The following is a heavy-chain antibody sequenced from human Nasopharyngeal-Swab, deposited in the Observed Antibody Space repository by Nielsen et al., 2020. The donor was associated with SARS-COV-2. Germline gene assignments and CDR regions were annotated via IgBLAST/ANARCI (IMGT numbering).Heavy chain of an antibody. J-gene: IGHJ4*02. CDR1: GFTFSSYW. CDR2: IKQDGSEK. D-gene: IGHD3-3*01. Sequence: GESLKISCAASGFTFSSYWMSWVRQAPGKGLEWVANIKQDGSEKYYVDSVKGRFTISRDNAKNSLYLQMNSLRAEDTAAYYCASSHYDFWSGYYLGVDYWGQGTLVTVSS. V-gene: IGHV3-7*01. CDR3: ASSHYDFWSGYYLGVDY.